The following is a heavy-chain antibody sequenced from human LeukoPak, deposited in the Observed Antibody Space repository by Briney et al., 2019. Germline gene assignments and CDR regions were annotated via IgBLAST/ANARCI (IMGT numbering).Heavy chain of an antibody. CDR1: GFTFSSYS. D-gene: IGHD3-3*01. CDR2: ISSSSYI. CDR3: AKDRRDEWPTLDY. V-gene: IGHV3-21*01. J-gene: IGHJ4*02. Sequence: GGSLRLSCAASGFTFSSYSMNWVRQAPGKGLEWVSSISSSSYIYYADSVKGRFTISRDNSKNTLYLQMNSLRAEDTAVYYCAKDRRDEWPTLDYWGQGTLVTVSS.